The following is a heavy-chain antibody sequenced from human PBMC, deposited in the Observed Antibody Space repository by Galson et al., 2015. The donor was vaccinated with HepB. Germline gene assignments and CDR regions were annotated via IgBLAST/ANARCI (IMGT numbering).Heavy chain of an antibody. D-gene: IGHD3-10*01. J-gene: IGHJ1*01. V-gene: IGHV1-18*04. CDR2: INPYNGGI. CDR3: ARGPWFGELTGILVLQH. CDR1: GYTFTSYG. Sequence: SVKVSCKASGYTFTSYGITWVRQAPGQGLEWVGWINPYNGGINYAQKFQGRVTMTTDTSTAYMELRSLRSDDTAMYYWARGPWFGELTGILVLQHWGQGTLVTVSA.